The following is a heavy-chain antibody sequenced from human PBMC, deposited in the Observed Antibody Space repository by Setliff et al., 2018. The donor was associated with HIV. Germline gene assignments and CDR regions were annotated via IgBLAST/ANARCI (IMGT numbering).Heavy chain of an antibody. D-gene: IGHD3-22*01. CDR1: GGSFSGYY. J-gene: IGHJ3*01. V-gene: IGHV4-34*01. Sequence: SETLSLTCAVYGGSFSGYYWSWIRQTPAKGLEWIGEISHSGRTNYNPSLKTRLIISRDTSKNQFSLRLSSATVADTAVYYCARAGDYYDSGGYLTRGPAALDLWGQGTLVTVSS. CDR3: ARAGDYYDSGGYLTRGPAALDL. CDR2: ISHSGRT.